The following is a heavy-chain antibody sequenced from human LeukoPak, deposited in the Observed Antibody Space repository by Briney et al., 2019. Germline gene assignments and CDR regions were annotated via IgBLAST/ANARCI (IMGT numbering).Heavy chain of an antibody. J-gene: IGHJ3*02. D-gene: IGHD1-1*01. CDR3: ARLRALSGHRGAFDI. CDR2: VYYTGNT. CDR1: GDSISNHIYY. Sequence: SETLSLTCAVSGDSISNHIYYWNWIRQTPGKGLEWIGAVYYTGNTYYNPSLKSRVTISVDTSDNRFSLHLTSVSAADSTIYYCARLRALSGHRGAFDIWGPGTMVTVSS. V-gene: IGHV4-39*02.